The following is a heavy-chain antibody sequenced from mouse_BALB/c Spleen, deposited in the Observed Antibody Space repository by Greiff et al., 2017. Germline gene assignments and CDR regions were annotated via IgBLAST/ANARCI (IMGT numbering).Heavy chain of an antibody. J-gene: IGHJ3*01. CDR3: ARSPSYYGSSYVAY. CDR2: ISYSGST. V-gene: IGHV3-2*02. Sequence: EVHLVESGPGLVKPSQSLSLTCTVTGYSITSDYAWNWIRQFPGNKLEWMGYISYSGSTSYNPSLKSRISITRDTSKNQFFLQLNSVTTEDTATYYCARSPSYYGSSYVAYWGQGTLVTVSA. D-gene: IGHD1-1*01. CDR1: GYSITSDYA.